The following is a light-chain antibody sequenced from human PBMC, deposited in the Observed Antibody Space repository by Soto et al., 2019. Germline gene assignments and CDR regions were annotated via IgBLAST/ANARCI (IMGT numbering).Light chain of an antibody. Sequence: DIQMTQSPSSLSASVGDRVTITCLASQNIGVYLNWYQKKPGKAPKLLIHAASSLHSGVPSTFSGSGSGTDFALTISSLQPEDFETYYCHQTAANPWTFAQGTKVDIK. CDR2: AAS. J-gene: IGKJ1*01. CDR3: HQTAANPWT. V-gene: IGKV1-39*01. CDR1: QNIGVY.